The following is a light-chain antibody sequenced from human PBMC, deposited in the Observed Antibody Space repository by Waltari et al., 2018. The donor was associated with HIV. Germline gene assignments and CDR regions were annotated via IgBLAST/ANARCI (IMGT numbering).Light chain of an antibody. V-gene: IGLV1-47*01. CDR3: VGWDSRLRGYV. Sequence: QSVLTQPPSASGAPGQRVTIACSGSSSNIENDNVYWYQQFPAAAPKLLIYKDTQRPSGVPDRFTGSKSGTSASLAIGGLRSDDEADYYCVGWDSRLRGYVFGAGTKVTVL. CDR2: KDT. J-gene: IGLJ1*01. CDR1: SSNIENDN.